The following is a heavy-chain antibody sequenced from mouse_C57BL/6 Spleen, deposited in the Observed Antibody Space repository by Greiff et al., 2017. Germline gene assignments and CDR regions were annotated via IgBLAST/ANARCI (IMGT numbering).Heavy chain of an antibody. V-gene: IGHV1-64*01. Sequence: QVQLQQPGAELVKPGASVKLSCKASGYTFTSYWMHWVKQRPGQGLEWIGMIHPNSGSTNYNEKFKSKATLTVDKSSSTAYMQLRSLTSEDSAVYYCASTTVVAHWYFDVWGTGTTVTVSS. CDR2: IHPNSGST. CDR1: GYTFTSYW. J-gene: IGHJ1*03. CDR3: ASTTVVAHWYFDV. D-gene: IGHD1-1*01.